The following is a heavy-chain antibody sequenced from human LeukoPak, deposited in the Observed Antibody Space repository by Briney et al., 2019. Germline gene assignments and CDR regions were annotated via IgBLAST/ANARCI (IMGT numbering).Heavy chain of an antibody. Sequence: PSETLSLTCTVSGYSISSGYYWGWIRQPPGKGLEWIGSIYHSGSTYYNPSLKSRVTISVDTSKNQFSLKLSSVTAADTAVYYCARVPVSSSFYNWFDPWGQGTLVTVSS. CDR1: GYSISSGYY. D-gene: IGHD6-13*01. V-gene: IGHV4-38-2*02. CDR2: IYHSGST. CDR3: ARVPVSSSFYNWFDP. J-gene: IGHJ5*02.